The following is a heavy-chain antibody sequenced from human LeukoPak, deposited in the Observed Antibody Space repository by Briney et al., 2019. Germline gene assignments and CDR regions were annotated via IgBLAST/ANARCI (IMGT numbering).Heavy chain of an antibody. Sequence: GASVKVSCKASGYTFTGYYIHWVRQAPGQGLEWMGWINPNTGDTNYTQKFRGRVTMTRDTSISTAYMEMSSLRSEDTAVYYCARGRPRVVVTAPYYFDYWGQGTLVTVSS. CDR2: INPNTGDT. J-gene: IGHJ4*02. CDR1: GYTFTGYY. V-gene: IGHV1-2*02. CDR3: ARGRPRVVVTAPYYFDY. D-gene: IGHD2-21*02.